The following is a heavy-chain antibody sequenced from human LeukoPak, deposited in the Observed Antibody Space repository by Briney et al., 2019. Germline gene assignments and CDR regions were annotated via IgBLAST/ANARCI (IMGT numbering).Heavy chain of an antibody. CDR1: GGSISSSSYY. V-gene: IGHV4-61*05. D-gene: IGHD2-21*01. Sequence: QASETLSLTCTVSGGSISSSSYYWGWIRQPPGKGLEWIGYISYSGSTNYNPSLKSRVTISVDTSKNQFSLKLTSVTAADTAVYYCARHSICFDPWGQGTLVTVSS. CDR2: ISYSGST. CDR3: ARHSICFDP. J-gene: IGHJ5*02.